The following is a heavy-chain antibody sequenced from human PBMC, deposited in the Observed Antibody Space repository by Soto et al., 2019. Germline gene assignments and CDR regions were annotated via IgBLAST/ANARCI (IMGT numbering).Heavy chain of an antibody. D-gene: IGHD2-15*01. CDR3: ARVQFGVVVVAATGHYYYGRDV. CDR2: ISAYNGNT. V-gene: IGHV1-18*01. CDR1: GYTFTSYG. J-gene: IGHJ6*02. Sequence: QVQLVQSGAEVKKPGASVKVSCKASGYTFTSYGISWVRQAPGQGLEWMGWISAYNGNTNYAQKLQGRVTMTTDTSTSXXYXEXXSLRSDDTAVYYCARVQFGVVVVAATGHYYYGRDVWGQGTTVTVSS.